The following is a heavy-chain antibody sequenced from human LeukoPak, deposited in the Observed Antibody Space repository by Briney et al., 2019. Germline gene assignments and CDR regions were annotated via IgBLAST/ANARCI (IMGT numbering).Heavy chain of an antibody. J-gene: IGHJ3*02. CDR2: ISDSGGST. CDR1: GFTFSSYG. Sequence: GGSLRVSCAASGFTFSSYGMSWVRQAPGKGLEWVSAISDSGGSTYYADSVKGRFTISRDNSKNTLYLQMNSLRAEDTAVYYCAKDVLLWFGELWGAFDIWGQGTMVTVSS. V-gene: IGHV3-23*01. D-gene: IGHD3-10*01. CDR3: AKDVLLWFGELWGAFDI.